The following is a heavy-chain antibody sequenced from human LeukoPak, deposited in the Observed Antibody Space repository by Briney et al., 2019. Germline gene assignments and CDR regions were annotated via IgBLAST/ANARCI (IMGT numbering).Heavy chain of an antibody. Sequence: SETLSLTCTVSGGSMSDYYWSFIRQSAGTGLEWLGRIHTSGTTWYNPSLKSRVTISADTSKNQFSLKLSSVTAADTAVYYCARVPVSSGWDNWFDPWGQGTLVTVSS. J-gene: IGHJ5*02. CDR1: GGSMSDYY. V-gene: IGHV4-4*07. D-gene: IGHD6-19*01. CDR2: IHTSGTT. CDR3: ARVPVSSGWDNWFDP.